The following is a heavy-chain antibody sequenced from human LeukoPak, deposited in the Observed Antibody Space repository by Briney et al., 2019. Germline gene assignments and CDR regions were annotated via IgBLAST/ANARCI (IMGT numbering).Heavy chain of an antibody. CDR2: IRSKAYGGTT. CDR1: GFTVSSNF. D-gene: IGHD3-22*01. J-gene: IGHJ4*02. V-gene: IGHV3-49*04. Sequence: GGSLRLSCAASGFTVSSNFMSWVRQAPGKGLEWVGFIRSKAYGGTTEYAASVKGRFTISRDDSKSIAYLQMNSLKTEDTAVYYCTRVGDSSGYYVYFDYWGQGTLVTVSS. CDR3: TRVGDSSGYYVYFDY.